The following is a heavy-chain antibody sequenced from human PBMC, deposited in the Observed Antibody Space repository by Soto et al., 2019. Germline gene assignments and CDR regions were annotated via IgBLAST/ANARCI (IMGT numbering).Heavy chain of an antibody. D-gene: IGHD2-8*01. CDR3: ARVGVLMVYAIHNWFDP. CDR2: SYYSGST. J-gene: IGHJ5*02. CDR1: GGSISSGGYY. V-gene: IGHV4-31*03. Sequence: SETLSLTCTVSGGSISSGGYYWSWIRQHPGKGLEWIGYSYYSGSTYYNPSLKSRVTISVDTSKNQFSLKLSSVTAADTAVYYCARVGVLMVYAIHNWFDPWGQGTLVTV.